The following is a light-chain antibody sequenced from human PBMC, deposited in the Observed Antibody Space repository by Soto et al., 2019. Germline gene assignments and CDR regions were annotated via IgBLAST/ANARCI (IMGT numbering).Light chain of an antibody. J-gene: IGKJ1*01. V-gene: IGKV3-20*01. CDR3: QQYGSSGT. Sequence: ENVLTQSPATLSLYPGERATLSCRASQSVSSDLAWYQQKPGQAPRLLIYGASNRATGIPDRFSGSGSGTDFTLTISRLEPEDFAVYYCQQYGSSGTCGQGTKV. CDR1: QSVSSD. CDR2: GAS.